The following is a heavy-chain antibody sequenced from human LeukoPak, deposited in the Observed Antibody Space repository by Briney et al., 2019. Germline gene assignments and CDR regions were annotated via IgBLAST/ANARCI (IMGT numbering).Heavy chain of an antibody. Sequence: SETLSLTCTASGGSISSYYWSWIRQPPGKGLEWIGEINHSGKTNYNSSLKSRVTISADTSRNQFSLRLSSLTAADTAVYYCARGSGDYENYAFDIWGQGTMVTVSS. V-gene: IGHV4-34*01. J-gene: IGHJ3*02. CDR3: ARGSGDYENYAFDI. CDR2: INHSGKT. CDR1: GGSISSYY. D-gene: IGHD4-17*01.